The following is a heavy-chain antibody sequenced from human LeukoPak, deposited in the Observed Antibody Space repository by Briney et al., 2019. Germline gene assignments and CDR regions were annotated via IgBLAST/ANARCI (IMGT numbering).Heavy chain of an antibody. V-gene: IGHV3-30*18. Sequence: GGSLRLSCVASDFIFGHFAMRWVRQAPGRGLEWVAAISEDGNRKFYPDSVKGRFTISRDNSKNTLYLQMNSLRAEDTAVYYCAKDLSLGDYVPYYFDYWGQGTLVTVSS. J-gene: IGHJ4*02. CDR2: ISEDGNRK. D-gene: IGHD4-17*01. CDR3: AKDLSLGDYVPYYFDY. CDR1: DFIFGHFA.